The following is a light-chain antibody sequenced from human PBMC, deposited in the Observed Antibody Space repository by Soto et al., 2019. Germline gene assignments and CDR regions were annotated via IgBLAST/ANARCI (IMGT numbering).Light chain of an antibody. CDR2: GVS. CDR1: QSISDY. V-gene: IGKV3-20*01. J-gene: IGKJ4*01. CDR3: QQYGNSPLT. Sequence: EIVLTQSPATLSLSPGERATLSCRASQSISDYLAWYQQKPGQAPRVIIFGVSTRATAIPDRFSGSGSGTDFTLTISRLEPEDFALYYCQQYGNSPLTFGGGTKVDIK.